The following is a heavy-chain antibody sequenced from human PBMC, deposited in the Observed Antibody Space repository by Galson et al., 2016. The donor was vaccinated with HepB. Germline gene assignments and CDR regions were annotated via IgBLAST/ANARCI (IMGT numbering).Heavy chain of an antibody. J-gene: IGHJ4*02. CDR3: ARGRSGSRSAFDF. CDR1: GHTFINHG. Sequence: SVKVSCKASGHTFINHGITWVRQAPGQGLEWMGWISGDNGDKNYAPKFQDWVTVTRDMSISTAYMELRILSSNDTAVYYCARGRSGSRSAFDFWGQGTVVTVSS. CDR2: ISGDNGDK. D-gene: IGHD1-26*01. V-gene: IGHV1-18*01.